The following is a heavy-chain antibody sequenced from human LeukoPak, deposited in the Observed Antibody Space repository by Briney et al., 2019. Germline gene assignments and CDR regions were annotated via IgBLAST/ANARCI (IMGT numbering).Heavy chain of an antibody. V-gene: IGHV3-20*04. J-gene: IGHJ4*02. CDR1: GFTFDDYG. Sequence: PGGSLRLSCAASGFTFDDYGMSWVRQAPGKGLEWVSGINWNGGSTGYADSVKGRFTISRDNAKNTLYLQMNSLRAEDTAVYYCAKDLGRYRNNYFDYWGQGTLVTVSS. CDR2: INWNGGST. D-gene: IGHD1-26*01. CDR3: AKDLGRYRNNYFDY.